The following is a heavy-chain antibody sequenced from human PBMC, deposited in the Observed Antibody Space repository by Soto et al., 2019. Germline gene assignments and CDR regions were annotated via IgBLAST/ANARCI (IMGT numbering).Heavy chain of an antibody. CDR3: ARVTITYYCDSSGYYVWNYFDY. CDR2: IYYSGST. Sequence: PSETLSLTCTVSGGSISSYYWSWIRQPPGKGLEWLGYIYYSGSTNYNPSRKSRVTISVDTSKNQFSLKLSSVTAADTAVYYCARVTITYYCDSSGYYVWNYFDYWGQGTLVTVSS. CDR1: GGSISSYY. J-gene: IGHJ4*02. D-gene: IGHD3-22*01. V-gene: IGHV4-59*01.